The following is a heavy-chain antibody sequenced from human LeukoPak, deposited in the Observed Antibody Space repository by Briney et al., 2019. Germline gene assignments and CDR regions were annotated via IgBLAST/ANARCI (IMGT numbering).Heavy chain of an antibody. CDR3: ARGCSSTTCSWPFDY. Sequence: ASVTVSFKASGYTFTSYDIHWVRQAPGQGLEWMGWMSPNSGNTVYAQKFQGRVTMTRNTSISTAYMELSSLSSEDTAVYYCARGCSSTTCSWPFDYWGQGTLVTVSS. J-gene: IGHJ4*02. CDR1: GYTFTSYD. CDR2: MSPNSGNT. V-gene: IGHV1-8*01. D-gene: IGHD2-2*01.